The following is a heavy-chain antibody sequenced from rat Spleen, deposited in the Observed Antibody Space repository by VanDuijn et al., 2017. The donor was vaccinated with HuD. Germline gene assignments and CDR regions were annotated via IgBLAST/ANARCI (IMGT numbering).Heavy chain of an antibody. V-gene: IGHV2-30*01. CDR2: IWTAGST. CDR3: ARDRRGIPTFDY. D-gene: IGHD1-4*01. CDR1: GFSLTRYN. J-gene: IGHJ2*01. Sequence: QVQLKESGPGLVQPSQTLSLTCTVSGFSLTRYNVHWARQPTGKVLEWMGVIWTAGSTDYNSALKSRLSISRDTSKSQVFLKMNSLQTEDTATYYCARDRRGIPTFDYWGQGVMVTVSS.